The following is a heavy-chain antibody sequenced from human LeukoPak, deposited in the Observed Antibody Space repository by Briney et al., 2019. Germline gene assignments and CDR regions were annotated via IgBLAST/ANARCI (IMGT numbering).Heavy chain of an antibody. Sequence: GESLKISCKGSGYTFTSYWIGWVRQMPGKGLEWMGIIYPGGSDTRYSPSFQGQVTISADKSISTTYLQWSSLKASDTAMYYCARLRTYGDYAINYWGQGTLVTVSS. CDR1: GYTFTSYW. CDR3: ARLRTYGDYAINY. J-gene: IGHJ4*02. D-gene: IGHD4-17*01. CDR2: IYPGGSDT. V-gene: IGHV5-51*01.